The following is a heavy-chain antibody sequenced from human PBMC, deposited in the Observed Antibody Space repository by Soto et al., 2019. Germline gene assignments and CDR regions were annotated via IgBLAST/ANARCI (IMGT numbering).Heavy chain of an antibody. D-gene: IGHD1-26*01. CDR1: GFIFGNFW. CDR2: IKQDGSEK. V-gene: IGHV3-7*01. Sequence: EVQLVESGGGLVQPGGSLRLSCAGSGFIFGNFWMTWVRQAPGKGLEWVANIKQDGSEKYYVDSVKGRFTISRDNVKNSLYLQMNSLRSGDTAVYYCARGTGGATSSGKDQFDYWGQGTLVPVSS. CDR3: ARGTGGATSSGKDQFDY. J-gene: IGHJ4*02.